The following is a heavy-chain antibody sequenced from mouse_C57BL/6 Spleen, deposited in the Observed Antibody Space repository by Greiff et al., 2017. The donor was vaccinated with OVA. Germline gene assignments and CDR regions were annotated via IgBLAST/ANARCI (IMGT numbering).Heavy chain of an antibody. D-gene: IGHD2-2*01. V-gene: IGHV1-54*01. CDR1: GYAFTNYL. Sequence: QVQLQQSGAELVRPGTSVKVSCKASGYAFTNYLIEWVKQRPGQGLEWIGVINPGSGGTNYNEEFKGKATLTADKSSSTAYMQLSSLTSEDSAVYFCAREGGTSTMVTTGFAYWGQGTLVTVSA. CDR3: AREGGTSTMVTTGFAY. CDR2: INPGSGGT. J-gene: IGHJ3*01.